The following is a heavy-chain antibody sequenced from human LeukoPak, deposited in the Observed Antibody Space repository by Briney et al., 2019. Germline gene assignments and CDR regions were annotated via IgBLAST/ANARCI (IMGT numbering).Heavy chain of an antibody. CDR2: INNDGSLT. V-gene: IGHV3-74*01. CDR3: ARPGIALAGDY. D-gene: IGHD6-19*01. J-gene: IGHJ4*02. Sequence: GGSLRLSCAASGFTFSSYWMHWVRQTPGKGLVWVSRINNDGSLTNYADSVKGRFTISRDNAKNTLYLQMNSLRAEHTAVYYCARPGIALAGDYWGQGALVTVSS. CDR1: GFTFSSYW.